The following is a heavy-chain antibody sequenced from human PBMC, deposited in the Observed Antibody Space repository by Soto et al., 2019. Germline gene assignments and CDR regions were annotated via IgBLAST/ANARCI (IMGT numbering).Heavy chain of an antibody. D-gene: IGHD3-10*01. CDR3: ARGGTMALDY. CDR1: GGSISSSSYY. J-gene: IGHJ4*02. V-gene: IGHV4-39*01. CDR2: IYYSGST. Sequence: SETLSLTCTVSGGSISSSSYYWGWIRQPPGKGLEWIGSIYYSGSTYYNPSLKSRVTISVDTSKNTLSLQMNSLRADDTAVYYCARGGTMALDYWGQGTLVTVSS.